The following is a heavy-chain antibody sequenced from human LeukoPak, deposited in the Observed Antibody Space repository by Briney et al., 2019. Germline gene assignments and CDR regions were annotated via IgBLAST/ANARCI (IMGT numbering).Heavy chain of an antibody. CDR3: QVAGRMGYCSSTSCYVPPPHRYYYYMDV. CDR2: IIPIFGTA. Sequence: ASVKVSCKASGGTFSSYAISWVRQAPGQGLEWMGGIIPIFGTANYAQKFQGRVTITTDESTSTAYMELSSLRSEDTAVYYCQVAGRMGYCSSTSCYVPPPHRYYYYMDVWGKGTTVTVSS. D-gene: IGHD2-2*01. V-gene: IGHV1-69*05. CDR1: GGTFSSYA. J-gene: IGHJ6*03.